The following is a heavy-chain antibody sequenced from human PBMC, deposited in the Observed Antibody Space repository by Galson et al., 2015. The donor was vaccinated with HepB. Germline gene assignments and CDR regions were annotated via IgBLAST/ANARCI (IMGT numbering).Heavy chain of an antibody. CDR2: INSDGSST. CDR3: TTDRIILFGYTQEGVDY. CDR1: GFTFSSYW. D-gene: IGHD5-24*01. Sequence: SLRLSCAASGFTFSSYWMHWVRQAPGKGLVWVSRINSDGSSTSYADSVKGRFTISRDNAKNTLYLQMNSLRAEDTAVYYCTTDRIILFGYTQEGVDYWGQGTLVTVSS. V-gene: IGHV3-74*01. J-gene: IGHJ4*02.